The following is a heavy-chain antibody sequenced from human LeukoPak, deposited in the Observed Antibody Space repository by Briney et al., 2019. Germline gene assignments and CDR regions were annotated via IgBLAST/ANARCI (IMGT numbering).Heavy chain of an antibody. Sequence: GGSLRLSCAASGFTFSTYWMSWVRQAPGKGLQWVVNIKPDGSEKYYVDSVKGRFTISRDNAKNSVDLQMNSLRVEDTAVYYCARGQSWAFDFWGQGTLVTVSS. CDR2: IKPDGSEK. CDR3: ARGQSWAFDF. D-gene: IGHD1-26*01. V-gene: IGHV3-7*05. J-gene: IGHJ4*02. CDR1: GFTFSTYW.